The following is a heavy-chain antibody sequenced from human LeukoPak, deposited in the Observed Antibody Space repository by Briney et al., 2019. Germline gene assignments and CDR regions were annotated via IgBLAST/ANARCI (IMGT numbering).Heavy chain of an antibody. J-gene: IGHJ4*02. D-gene: IGHD5-18*01. V-gene: IGHV4-61*02. CDR3: ARDRGLWTPGSDY. Sequence: SETLSLTCTVSGGSISSGSYYWSWIRQPAGKGLEWIGRIYTSGSTYYNPSLKSRVTISVDTSKNQFSLKLSSVTAADTAVYYCARDRGLWTPGSDYWGQGTLVTVSS. CDR2: IYTSGST. CDR1: GGSISSGSYY.